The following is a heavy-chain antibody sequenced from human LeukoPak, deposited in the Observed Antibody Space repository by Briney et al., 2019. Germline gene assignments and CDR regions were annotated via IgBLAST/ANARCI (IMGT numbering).Heavy chain of an antibody. Sequence: SETLSLTCTVSGGSISSYYWSWIRQPPGKGLEWIGYIYNSGSTNYNPSLKSRVTISVDTSKNQFSLKLSSVTAADTAVYYCARVYFLDYYDSSGEYFDYWGQGTLVTVSS. CDR3: ARVYFLDYYDSSGEYFDY. V-gene: IGHV4-59*01. J-gene: IGHJ4*02. D-gene: IGHD3-22*01. CDR2: IYNSGST. CDR1: GGSISSYY.